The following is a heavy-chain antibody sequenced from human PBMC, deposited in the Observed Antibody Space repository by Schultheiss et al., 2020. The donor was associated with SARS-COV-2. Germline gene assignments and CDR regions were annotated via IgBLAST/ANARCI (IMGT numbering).Heavy chain of an antibody. CDR2: ISSSGSTI. J-gene: IGHJ4*02. CDR1: GFTFSSYE. V-gene: IGHV3-48*03. Sequence: GGSLRLSCAASGFTFSSYEMNWVRQAPGKGLEWVSYISSSGSTIYYADSVKGRFTISRDNSKNTLYLQMNSLRAEDTAVYYCARGHAIVVVIAPHFDYWGQGTLVTVSS. D-gene: IGHD3-22*01. CDR3: ARGHAIVVVIAPHFDY.